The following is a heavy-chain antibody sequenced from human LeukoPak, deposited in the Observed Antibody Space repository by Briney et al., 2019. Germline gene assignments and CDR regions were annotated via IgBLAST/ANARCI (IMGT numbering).Heavy chain of an antibody. V-gene: IGHV1-69*04. CDR1: GGTFSSYA. CDR2: IIPILGIA. CDR3: ASGSGSSWTNWFDP. J-gene: IGHJ5*02. Sequence: SVKVSRKASGGTFSSYAISWVRQAPGQGLEWMGRIIPILGIANYAQKFQGRVTITADKSTSTAYMELSSLRSEDTAVYYCASGSGSSWTNWFDPWGQGTLVTVSS. D-gene: IGHD6-13*01.